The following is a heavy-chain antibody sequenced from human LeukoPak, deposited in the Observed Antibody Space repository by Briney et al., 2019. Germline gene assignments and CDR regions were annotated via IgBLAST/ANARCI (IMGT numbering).Heavy chain of an antibody. CDR2: MYHSEST. J-gene: IGHJ4*02. V-gene: IGHV4-59*01. CDR3: ASETRSSGWFEY. Sequence: SETLSLTCTVSGGSISSYFWSWIRQPPGKGLEWIGYMYHSESTNYNPSLKSRVTMSVDTSKMQFSLKLSSVTAADTAVYYCASETRSSGWFEYWGQGTLVTVSS. CDR1: GGSISSYF. D-gene: IGHD6-19*01.